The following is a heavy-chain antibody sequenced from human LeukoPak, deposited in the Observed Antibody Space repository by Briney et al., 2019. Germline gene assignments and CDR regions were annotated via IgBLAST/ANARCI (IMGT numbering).Heavy chain of an antibody. Sequence: SETLSLTCTVSGGSISSYYWGWIRQPPGKGLEWIGSIYYSGSTYYNPSLKSRVTISVDTSKNQFSLKLSSVTAADTAVYYCARPHCSGGSCYLNYWGQGTLVTVSS. CDR3: ARPHCSGGSCYLNY. CDR2: IYYSGST. V-gene: IGHV4-39*01. CDR1: GGSISSYY. D-gene: IGHD2-15*01. J-gene: IGHJ4*02.